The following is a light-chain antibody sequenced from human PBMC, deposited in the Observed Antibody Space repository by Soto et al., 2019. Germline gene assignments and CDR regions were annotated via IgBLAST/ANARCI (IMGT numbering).Light chain of an antibody. CDR1: SSNIGAGYD. J-gene: IGLJ3*02. CDR2: GNS. V-gene: IGLV1-40*01. CDR3: HSYDSSLSGWV. Sequence: QSVLTQPPSVSGAPGQRVTISCTRSSSNIGAGYDVHWYQQLPGTAPKLLIYGNSNRPSGVPDRFSGSKSGTSASLAITGLRAEDEADYYCHSYDSSLSGWVFGGGTKLTVL.